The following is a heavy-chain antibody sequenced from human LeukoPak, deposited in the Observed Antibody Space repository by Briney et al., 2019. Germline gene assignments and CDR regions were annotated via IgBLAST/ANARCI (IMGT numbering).Heavy chain of an antibody. Sequence: SETLSLTCTVSGGSISSSIHYWGWIRQPPGKGLEWIGNIYYRGNTYYNPSLKSRVTISVDTSKNQFSLKLSSLTAANTAVYYCARRSITGTTVGNWGQGTLVTVSS. CDR1: GGSISSSIHY. J-gene: IGHJ4*02. CDR3: ARRSITGTTVGN. V-gene: IGHV4-39*01. CDR2: IYYRGNT. D-gene: IGHD1-20*01.